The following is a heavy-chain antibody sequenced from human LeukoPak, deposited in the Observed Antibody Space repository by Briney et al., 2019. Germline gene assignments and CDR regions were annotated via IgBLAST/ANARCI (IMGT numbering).Heavy chain of an antibody. CDR1: GFTFDDYA. CDR3: ARESRKGSAFDI. J-gene: IGHJ3*02. V-gene: IGHV3-9*01. D-gene: IGHD1-14*01. Sequence: GGSLRLSCAASGFTFDDYAMHWVRQAPGKGLEWVSGISWNSGSIGYADSVKGRFTISRDNAKNSLYLQMNSLRAEDTAVYYCARESRKGSAFDIWGQGTMVTVSS. CDR2: ISWNSGSI.